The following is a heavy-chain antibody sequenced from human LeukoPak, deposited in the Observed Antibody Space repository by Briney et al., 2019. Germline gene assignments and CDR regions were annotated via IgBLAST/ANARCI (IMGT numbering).Heavy chain of an antibody. CDR3: ARGAAGGKRSYYFDY. J-gene: IGHJ4*02. CDR2: ISGSGGST. V-gene: IGHV3-23*01. CDR1: GFTFSSYA. Sequence: GGSLRLSCAASGFTFSSYAMSWVRQAPGKGLEWVSAISGSGGSTYYADSVKGRFTISRDNSKNTLYLQMNSLRAEDTAVYYCARGAAGGKRSYYFDYWGQGTLVTVSS. D-gene: IGHD6-13*01.